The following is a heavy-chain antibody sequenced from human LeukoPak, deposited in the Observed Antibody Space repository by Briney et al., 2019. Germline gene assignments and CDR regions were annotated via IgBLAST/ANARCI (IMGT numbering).Heavy chain of an antibody. CDR2: ISGSGGST. Sequence: GGSLRLSCAASGFTFSSYAMSWVRQAPGKGLEWVSAISGSGGSTYYADSVKGRFTISRDNSKNTLYLQMNSLRAKDTAVYYCAKAPNYYYGMDVWGQGTTVTVSS. CDR1: GFTFSSYA. J-gene: IGHJ6*02. V-gene: IGHV3-23*01. CDR3: AKAPNYYYGMDV.